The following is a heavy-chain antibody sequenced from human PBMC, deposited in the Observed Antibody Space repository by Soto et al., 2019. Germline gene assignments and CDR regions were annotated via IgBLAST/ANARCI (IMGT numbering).Heavy chain of an antibody. Sequence: VASVKVSCKASGYTFTSYGISWVRQAPGQGLEWMGWISAYNGNTNYAQKLQGRVTMTTDTSTSTAYMELRSLRSDDTAVYYCLIDYPLARITIFGVESFDYWGQGTLVTVSS. V-gene: IGHV1-18*01. CDR3: LIDYPLARITIFGVESFDY. J-gene: IGHJ4*02. CDR2: ISAYNGNT. CDR1: GYTFTSYG. D-gene: IGHD3-3*01.